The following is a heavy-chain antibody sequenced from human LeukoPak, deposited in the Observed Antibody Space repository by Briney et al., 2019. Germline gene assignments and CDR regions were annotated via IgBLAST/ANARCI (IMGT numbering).Heavy chain of an antibody. CDR1: GFTFSSYD. D-gene: IGHD3-10*01. Sequence: GGSLRLSCAASGFTFSSYDMYWVRQSTGEGLEWVSAINIAGDTYYAASVRGRFTISRENAKNSLSLQMNSLRAGDTAVYYCARGVPFGEKGIDVWGKGTTVPVSS. V-gene: IGHV3-13*01. CDR2: INIAGDT. J-gene: IGHJ6*04. CDR3: ARGVPFGEKGIDV.